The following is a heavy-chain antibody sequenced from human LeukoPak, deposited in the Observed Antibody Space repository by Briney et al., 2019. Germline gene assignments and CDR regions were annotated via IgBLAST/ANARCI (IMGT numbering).Heavy chain of an antibody. D-gene: IGHD3-10*01. CDR1: GYTFTGYY. V-gene: IGHV1-8*02. CDR2: MNPNSGNT. J-gene: IGHJ3*02. CDR3: ASSKGRITMVRGVKGVVAFDI. Sequence: ASVKVSCKASGYTFTGYYMHWVRQATGQGLEWMGWMNPNSGNTGYAQKFQGRVTMTRNTSISTAYMELSSLRSEDTAVYYCASSKGRITMVRGVKGVVAFDIWGQGTMVTVSS.